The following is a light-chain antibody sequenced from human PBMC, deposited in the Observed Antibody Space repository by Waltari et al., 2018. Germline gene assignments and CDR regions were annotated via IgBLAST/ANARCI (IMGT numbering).Light chain of an antibody. Sequence: WYQQRPGKVPRLIMYDVVKRPSGVSNRFSGSMSGYTATLTISGLQAEDEADYYCCSYTSSDTYVFGSGTTVTVL. CDR3: CSYTSSDTYV. V-gene: IGLV2-14*03. J-gene: IGLJ1*01. CDR2: DVV.